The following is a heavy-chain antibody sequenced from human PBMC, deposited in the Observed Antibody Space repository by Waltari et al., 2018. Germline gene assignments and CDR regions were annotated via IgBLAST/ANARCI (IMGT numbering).Heavy chain of an antibody. V-gene: IGHV4-59*01. CDR2: IYYSGST. J-gene: IGHJ3*02. Sequence: QVQLQESGPGLVKPSETLSLTCTVSGGSISSYYWSWIRQPPGKGLEWIGYIYYSGSTNHNPSLKSRVTISVDTSKNQFSLKLSSVTAADTAVYYCARGGHYDFWSGPQGAFDIWGQGTMVTVSS. D-gene: IGHD3-3*01. CDR3: ARGGHYDFWSGPQGAFDI. CDR1: GGSISSYY.